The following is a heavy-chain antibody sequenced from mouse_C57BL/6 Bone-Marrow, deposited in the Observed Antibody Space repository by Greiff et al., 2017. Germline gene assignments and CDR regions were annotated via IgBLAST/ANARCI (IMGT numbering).Heavy chain of an antibody. CDR1: GYTFTSYW. J-gene: IGHJ4*01. V-gene: IGHV1-55*01. D-gene: IGHD3-2*02. CDR3: ARPAQATFYAMDY. Sequence: QVQLQQPGAELVKPGASVKMSCKASGYTFTSYWITWVKQRPGQGLEWIGDIYPGSGSTNYNEKFKSQATLTVDTSSSTAYMQLSSLTSEDSAVYYCARPAQATFYAMDYWGQGTSVTVSS. CDR2: IYPGSGST.